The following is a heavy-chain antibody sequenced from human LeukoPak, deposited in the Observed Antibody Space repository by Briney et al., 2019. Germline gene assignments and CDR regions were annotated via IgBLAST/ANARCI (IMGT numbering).Heavy chain of an antibody. V-gene: IGHV4-30-4*08. Sequence: LRLSCAASGFTFSSYAMSWIRQPPGKGLEWIGYIYYSGSTYYNPSLKSRVTISVDTSKNQFSLKLSSVTAADTAVYYCARLGDDVWGSYRPYYFDYWGQGTLVTVSS. CDR2: IYYSGST. CDR1: GFTFSSYA. J-gene: IGHJ4*02. CDR3: ARLGDDVWGSYRPYYFDY. D-gene: IGHD3-16*02.